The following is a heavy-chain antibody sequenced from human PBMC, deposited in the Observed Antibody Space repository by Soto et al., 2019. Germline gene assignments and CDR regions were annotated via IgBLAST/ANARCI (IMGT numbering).Heavy chain of an antibody. J-gene: IGHJ6*02. CDR1: GYTFTGYY. V-gene: IGHV1-2*04. CDR3: ARGDIAVNSYYYGMDV. D-gene: IGHD6-19*01. CDR2: INPNSGGT. Sequence: GASVKVSCKASGYTFTGYYMHWVRPAPGQGLEWMGWINPNSGGTNYAQKFQGWVTMTRDTSISTAYMELSRLRSDDTAVYYCARGDIAVNSYYYGMDVWGQGTTVTVSS.